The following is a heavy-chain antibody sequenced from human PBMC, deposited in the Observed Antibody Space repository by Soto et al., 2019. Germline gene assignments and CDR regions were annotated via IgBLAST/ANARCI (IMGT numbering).Heavy chain of an antibody. CDR2: ISSSSSYI. V-gene: IGHV3-21*01. D-gene: IGHD3-22*01. CDR3: ARDYYDSSGYLALLDY. Sequence: GGSLRLSCAASGFTFSSYSMNWVRQAPGKGLEWVSSISSSSSYIYYADSVKGRFTISRDNAKNSLYLQMNSLRAEDTAVYYCARDYYDSSGYLALLDYCGQGTLVTVSS. CDR1: GFTFSSYS. J-gene: IGHJ4*02.